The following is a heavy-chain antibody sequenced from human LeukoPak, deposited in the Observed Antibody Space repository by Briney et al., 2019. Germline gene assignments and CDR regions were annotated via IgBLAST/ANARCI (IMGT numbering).Heavy chain of an antibody. V-gene: IGHV1-46*01. CDR2: INPSGGST. Sequence: GSSVKVACKASGYTVTSYYMHWVRQAPGQGLEWMGIINPSGGSTSYAQKFQGRVTMTRDTSTSTVYMELSSLRSEDTAVYYCARDPRIAARRVPEPSTPDYWGQGTLVTVSS. D-gene: IGHD6-6*01. CDR3: ARDPRIAARRVPEPSTPDY. CDR1: GYTVTSYY. J-gene: IGHJ4*02.